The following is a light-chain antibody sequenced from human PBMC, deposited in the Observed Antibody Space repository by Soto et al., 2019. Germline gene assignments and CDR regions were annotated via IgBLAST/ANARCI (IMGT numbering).Light chain of an antibody. CDR1: QSVGSS. V-gene: IGKV3-20*01. CDR3: QQYGSSPPWT. J-gene: IGKJ1*01. CDR2: GAS. Sequence: EIVLTQSPATLSLSPGERATLSCRASQSVGSSLAWYQQKPGQAPRLLIYGASSRATGIPDRFSGSGSGTDFTLTISRLEPEDFAVYYCQQYGSSPPWTFGQGTKVDIK.